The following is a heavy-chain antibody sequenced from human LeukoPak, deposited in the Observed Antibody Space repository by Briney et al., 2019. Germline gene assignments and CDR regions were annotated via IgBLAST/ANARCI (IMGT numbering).Heavy chain of an antibody. CDR2: INSDGSST. CDR1: GFTVSSNY. J-gene: IGHJ4*02. Sequence: GGSLRLSCAASGFTVSSNYMSWVRQAPGKGLVWVSRINSDGSSTSYADSVKGRFTISRDNAKNTLYLQMNSLRAEDTAVYYCARVQFWSGSYFDYWGQGTLVTVSS. D-gene: IGHD3-3*02. CDR3: ARVQFWSGSYFDY. V-gene: IGHV3-74*01.